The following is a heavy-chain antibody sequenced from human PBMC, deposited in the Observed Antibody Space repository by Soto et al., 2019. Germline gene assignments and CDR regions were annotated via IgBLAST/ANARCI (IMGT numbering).Heavy chain of an antibody. J-gene: IGHJ5*02. CDR2: IIPIFGTA. CDR1: GGTFSSYA. D-gene: IGHD3-10*01. V-gene: IGHV1-69*13. Sequence: AVKVSCKASGGTFSSYAISWVRQAPGQGLEWMGGIIPIFGTANYAQKFQGRVTITADESTSTAYMELSSLRSEDTAVYYCARAQSYYPNWFDPWGQGTLVTVSS. CDR3: ARAQSYYPNWFDP.